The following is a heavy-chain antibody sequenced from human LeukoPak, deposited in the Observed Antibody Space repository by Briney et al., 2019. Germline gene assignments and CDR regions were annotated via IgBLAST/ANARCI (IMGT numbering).Heavy chain of an antibody. CDR1: GGSISSYY. V-gene: IGHV4-59*01. CDR2: IYYSGST. Sequence: SETLSLTCTVSGGSISSYYWSWIRQPPGKGLEWIGYIYYSGSTNYNPSLKSRVTISVDTSKNQFSLKLSSVTAADTAVYYCARVLFTYYYDHNWFDPWGQGTLVTVSS. J-gene: IGHJ5*02. D-gene: IGHD3-22*01. CDR3: ARVLFTYYYDHNWFDP.